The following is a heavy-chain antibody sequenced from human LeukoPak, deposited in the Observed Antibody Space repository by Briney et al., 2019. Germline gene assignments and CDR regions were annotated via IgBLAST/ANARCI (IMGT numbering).Heavy chain of an antibody. D-gene: IGHD6-19*01. CDR3: ARAVTQWLAPGDY. CDR1: GGSFSDYY. Sequence: SETLSLTCAVYGGSFSDYYWTWIRQPPGKGLEWIGNIFYSGSTYYNPSLKSRVTISVDTSKNQFSLKLNSVTAADTAVYYCARAVTQWLAPGDYWGQGTLVTVSS. CDR2: IFYSGST. V-gene: IGHV4-59*01. J-gene: IGHJ4*02.